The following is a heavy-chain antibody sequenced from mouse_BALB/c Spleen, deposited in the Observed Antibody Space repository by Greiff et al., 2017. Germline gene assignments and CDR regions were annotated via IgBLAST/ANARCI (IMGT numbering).Heavy chain of an antibody. CDR1: GYSITSDYA. Sequence: DVKLVESGPGLVKPSQSLSLTCTVTGYSITSDYAWNWIRQFPGNKLEWMGYISYSGSTSYNPSLKSRISITRDTSKNQFFLQLNSVTTEDTATYYCASGGYYVRSAMDYWGQGTSVTVSS. CDR3: ASGGYYVRSAMDY. CDR2: ISYSGST. D-gene: IGHD2-3*01. V-gene: IGHV3-2*02. J-gene: IGHJ4*01.